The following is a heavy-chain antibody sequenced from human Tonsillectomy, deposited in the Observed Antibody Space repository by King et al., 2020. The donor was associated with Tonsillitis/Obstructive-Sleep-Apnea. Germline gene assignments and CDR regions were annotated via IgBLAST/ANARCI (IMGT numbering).Heavy chain of an antibody. J-gene: IGHJ3*02. V-gene: IGHV4-59*01. CDR3: ARVLTIFGVVINAFDI. D-gene: IGHD3-3*01. Sequence: VQLQESGPGLVKPSETLSLTCTVSGGSISSYYWSWIRQPPGKGLEWIGYIYYSGSTNYNHSLKSRVTISVDTSKNQFSLKLSSVTAADTAVYYCARVLTIFGVVINAFDIWGQGTMVTVSS. CDR1: GGSISSYY. CDR2: IYYSGST.